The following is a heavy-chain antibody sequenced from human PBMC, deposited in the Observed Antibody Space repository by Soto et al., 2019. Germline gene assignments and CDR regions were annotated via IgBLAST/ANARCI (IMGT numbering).Heavy chain of an antibody. CDR1: GFTFDDYT. V-gene: IGHV3-43*01. CDR3: AKGRTSNYYVWGSYRYDY. Sequence: EVQLVESGGVVVQPGGSLRLSCAASGFTFDDYTMHWVRQAPGKGLEWVSIISWDGGSTYYADSVKGRFTISRDNSKNSLYLQINSLRTEDTALYYCAKGRTSNYYVWGSYRYDYWGQGTLVTVSS. J-gene: IGHJ4*02. D-gene: IGHD3-16*02. CDR2: ISWDGGST.